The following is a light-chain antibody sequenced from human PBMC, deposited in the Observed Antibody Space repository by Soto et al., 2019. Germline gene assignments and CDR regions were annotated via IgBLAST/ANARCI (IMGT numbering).Light chain of an antibody. V-gene: IGLV2-11*01. Sequence: QSVLTQPRSVSGSPGQSVTISCTGTSSDVGGYNYVSWYQQHQGKAPKLMIYDVSKRPSGVPDRFSGSKSGNTASLTISGLQAEDEADYYCCSYAGSYYVFGTGTKLTVL. J-gene: IGLJ1*01. CDR1: SSDVGGYNY. CDR3: CSYAGSYYV. CDR2: DVS.